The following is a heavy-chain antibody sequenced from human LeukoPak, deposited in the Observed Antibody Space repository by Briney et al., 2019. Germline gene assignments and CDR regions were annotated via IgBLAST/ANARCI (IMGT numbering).Heavy chain of an antibody. Sequence: SETLSLTCTVSGGSISSYYWSWIRQPAGKGLEWIGRIYTSGSTNYNPSLKSRVTMSVDTSKNQFSLKLSSVTAADPAVYYCARDGSSWYRHWFDPWGQGTLVTVSS. D-gene: IGHD6-13*01. CDR2: IYTSGST. V-gene: IGHV4-4*07. CDR3: ARDGSSWYRHWFDP. CDR1: GGSISSYY. J-gene: IGHJ5*02.